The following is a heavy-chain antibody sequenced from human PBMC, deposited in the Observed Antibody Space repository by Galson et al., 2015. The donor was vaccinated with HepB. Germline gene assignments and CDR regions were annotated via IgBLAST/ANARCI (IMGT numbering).Heavy chain of an antibody. J-gene: IGHJ5*02. CDR1: GFTFSSYA. V-gene: IGHV3-64D*06. Sequence: SLRLSCAASGFTFSSYAMHWVRQAPGKGLEYVSAISSNGGSTYYADSVKGRFTISRDNSKNTLYLQMSSLRAEDTAVYYCVKPASGYSSSGGWFDPWGQGTLVTVSS. CDR2: ISSNGGST. CDR3: VKPASGYSSSGGWFDP. D-gene: IGHD6-13*01.